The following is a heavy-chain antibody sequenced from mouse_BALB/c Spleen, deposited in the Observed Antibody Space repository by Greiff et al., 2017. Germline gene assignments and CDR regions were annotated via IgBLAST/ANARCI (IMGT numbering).Heavy chain of an antibody. CDR3: VSLLRLRDY. CDR1: GFNIKDTY. CDR2: IDPANGNT. Sequence: EVQGVESGAELVKPGASVKLSCTASGFNIKDTYMHWVKQRPEQGLEWIGRIDPANGNTKYDPKFQGKATITADTSSNTAYLQLSSLTSEDTAVYYCVSLLRLRDYWGQGTTLTVSS. V-gene: IGHV14-3*02. D-gene: IGHD1-2*01. J-gene: IGHJ2*01.